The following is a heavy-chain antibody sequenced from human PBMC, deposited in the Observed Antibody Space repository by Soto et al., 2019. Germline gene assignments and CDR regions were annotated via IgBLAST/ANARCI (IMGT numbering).Heavy chain of an antibody. CDR2: IIPIFGTA. CDR1: GGTFSSYA. V-gene: IGHV1-69*01. Sequence: QVQLVQSGAEVKKPGSSVKVSCKASGGTFSSYAISWVRQAPGQGLEWMGGIIPIFGTANYAQKFQGRVTLTADESTSTPYMELSSLRSADTAVYYCARARGNVVVVAAEQGYYYGMDVWGQGTTVTVSS. CDR3: ARARGNVVVVAAEQGYYYGMDV. J-gene: IGHJ6*02. D-gene: IGHD2-15*01.